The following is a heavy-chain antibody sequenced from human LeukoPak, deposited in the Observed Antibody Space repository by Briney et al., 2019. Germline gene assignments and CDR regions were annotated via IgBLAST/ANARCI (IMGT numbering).Heavy chain of an antibody. CDR1: GGSIISYY. CDR3: ARGALIVGATSFDY. V-gene: IGHV4-59*01. CDR2: IYYSGST. J-gene: IGHJ4*02. Sequence: KPSETLSLTCTVSGGSIISYYWSWIRQPPGRGRECIGYIYYSGSTNYNPSLKSRVTISVDTSRNQFSLKLSSVTAADTAVYYCARGALIVGATSFDYWGRGTVVTVSS. D-gene: IGHD1-26*01.